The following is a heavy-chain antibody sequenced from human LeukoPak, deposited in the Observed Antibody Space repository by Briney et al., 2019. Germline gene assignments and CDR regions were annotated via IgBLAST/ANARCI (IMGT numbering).Heavy chain of an antibody. CDR1: GFTFSSYE. CDR2: SSSSGSTI. D-gene: IGHD3-22*01. V-gene: IGHV3-48*03. Sequence: HPGGSLRLSCAASGFTFSSYEMNWVRQAPGKGLYWVSYSSSSGSTIYYADSVKGRFTISRDNAKNSLYLQMNSLRAEGTAVYYCARSLRRYYYDSSGYYGNFDYWGQGTLVTVSS. J-gene: IGHJ4*02. CDR3: ARSLRRYYYDSSGYYGNFDY.